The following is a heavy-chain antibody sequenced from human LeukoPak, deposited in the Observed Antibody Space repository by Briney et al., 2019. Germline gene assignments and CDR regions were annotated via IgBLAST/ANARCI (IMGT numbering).Heavy chain of an antibody. CDR2: IYYSGNT. Sequence: SETLSLTCTVSSDSISSNSYYWGWIRQPPGKGLEWIGSIYYSGNTYYNPSLKSRVTISVDTSKNQFSLKLSSVTAADTALYYCASDKGYSNNYFDYWGQGTLVTVSS. V-gene: IGHV4-39*01. D-gene: IGHD6-13*01. J-gene: IGHJ4*01. CDR3: ASDKGYSNNYFDY. CDR1: SDSISSNSYY.